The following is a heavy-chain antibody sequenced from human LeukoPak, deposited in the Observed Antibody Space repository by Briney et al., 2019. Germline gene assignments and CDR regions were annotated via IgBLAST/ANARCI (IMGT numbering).Heavy chain of an antibody. Sequence: PSETLSLTCAVYGASFSSYYWSWIRQSPGKGLEWIAEINHRGDANYNASVKSRVTISVDTSKNQFSLKLTSLDAAETAVYFCARGPTISETGYFDSWGQGTLVTVSS. D-gene: IGHD1-1*01. CDR2: INHRGDA. V-gene: IGHV4-34*01. CDR3: ARGPTISETGYFDS. CDR1: GASFSSYY. J-gene: IGHJ4*03.